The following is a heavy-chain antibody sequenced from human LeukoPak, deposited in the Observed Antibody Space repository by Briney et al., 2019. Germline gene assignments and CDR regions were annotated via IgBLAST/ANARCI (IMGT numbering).Heavy chain of an antibody. Sequence: ASVKVSCKASGYTFTGYYMHWVRQAPRQGLEWMGWINPNSGGTNYAQKFQGWVTMTRDTSISTAYMELSRLRSDDTAVYYCAREYYYGSGNYYYGMDVWGQGTTVTVSS. J-gene: IGHJ6*02. CDR3: AREYYYGSGNYYYGMDV. CDR1: GYTFTGYY. V-gene: IGHV1-2*04. D-gene: IGHD3-10*01. CDR2: INPNSGGT.